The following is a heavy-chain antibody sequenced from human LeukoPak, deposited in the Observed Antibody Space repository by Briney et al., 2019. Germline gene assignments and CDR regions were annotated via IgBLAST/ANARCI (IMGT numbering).Heavy chain of an antibody. CDR1: GFTFSSNA. CDR2: IGSSAGSI. Sequence: GGSLRLSCAASGFTFSSNAMSWVRQAPGKGLEWVSGIGSSAGSIHYADSVRGRFTISRDNSKNKLYLEMNSLRAEDTAVYYCVKDLHFWSAGDYWGQGTLVTVSS. J-gene: IGHJ4*02. V-gene: IGHV3-23*01. D-gene: IGHD3-3*02. CDR3: VKDLHFWSAGDY.